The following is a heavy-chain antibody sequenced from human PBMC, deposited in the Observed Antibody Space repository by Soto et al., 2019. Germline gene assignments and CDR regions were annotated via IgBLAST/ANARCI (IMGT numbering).Heavy chain of an antibody. CDR2: TSADNGNT. J-gene: IGHJ6*03. CDR3: ARSSFSVYYMDV. V-gene: IGHV1-18*01. Sequence: ASVKVSCKASGYIFTSYGVSWLRQAPGQGLEWMGWTSADNGNTNYAQRFQGRVTMTTDTSTSTAYMELRSLRSDDTAVYYCARSSFSVYYMDVWGKGTTVTV. D-gene: IGHD6-6*01. CDR1: GYIFTSYG.